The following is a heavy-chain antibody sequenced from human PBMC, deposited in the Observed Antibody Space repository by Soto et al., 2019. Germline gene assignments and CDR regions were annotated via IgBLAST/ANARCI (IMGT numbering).Heavy chain of an antibody. D-gene: IGHD6-13*01. V-gene: IGHV3-30*19. CDR3: ARDEAAGTSGYGMDV. J-gene: IGHJ6*02. CDR2: ISYDGSNK. CDR1: GFTFNSYG. Sequence: GGSLSLSCAASGFTFNSYGFNWVRQAPGKGLEWVAVISYDGSNKYYADSVKGRFTISRDNSKNTLYLQMNSLRTEDTAVYYCARDEAAGTSGYGMDVWGQGTTVTVSS.